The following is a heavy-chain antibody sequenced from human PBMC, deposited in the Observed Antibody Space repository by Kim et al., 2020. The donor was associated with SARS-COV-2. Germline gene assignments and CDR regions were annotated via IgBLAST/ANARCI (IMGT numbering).Heavy chain of an antibody. CDR3: AKGLFYDSSGSFDF. V-gene: IGHV3-23*01. Sequence: DADSVKGRFTISRDNSKNTLSLQMNSLRAEDTAVYYCAKGLFYDSSGSFDFWGQGTLVTVSS. J-gene: IGHJ4*02. D-gene: IGHD3-22*01.